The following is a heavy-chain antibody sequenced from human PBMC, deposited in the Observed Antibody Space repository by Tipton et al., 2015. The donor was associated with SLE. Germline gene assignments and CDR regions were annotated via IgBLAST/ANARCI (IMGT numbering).Heavy chain of an antibody. CDR3: ARTAFRVYAIGYYFAY. CDR2: ISYDGSNK. CDR1: GFTFSSYA. J-gene: IGHJ4*02. Sequence: SLRLSCAASGFTFSSYAMHWVRQAPGKGLEWVAVISYDGSNKYYADSVKGRFTISRDNSKNTLYLQMNSLRAEDTAVYYCARTAFRVYAIGYYFAYWAQGPLVTVSS. V-gene: IGHV3-30-3*01. D-gene: IGHD2-8*01.